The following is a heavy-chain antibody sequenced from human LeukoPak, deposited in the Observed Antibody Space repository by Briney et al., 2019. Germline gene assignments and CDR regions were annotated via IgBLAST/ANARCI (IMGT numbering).Heavy chain of an antibody. J-gene: IGHJ4*02. V-gene: IGHV3-9*01. CDR2: ISWNSGSI. CDR3: AKDNRRHYTSGPNPDSLH. CDR1: GFIFNNYA. Sequence: GGSLRLSCAGSGFIFNNYAMHWVRQPPGKALEWVSGISWNSGSIDYADSVKGRFTISRDNAKNSLYLQMNSLRVEDTAFYYCAKDNRRHYTSGPNPDSLHWGQGALVTVSS. D-gene: IGHD6-19*01.